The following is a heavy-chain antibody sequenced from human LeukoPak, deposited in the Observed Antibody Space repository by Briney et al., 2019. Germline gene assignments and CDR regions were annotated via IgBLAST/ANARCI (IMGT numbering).Heavy chain of an antibody. Sequence: GGSLRLSCAASGFIFGDCAMHWVRQAPGKGLEWVAAIAFDDTDRYYIDSVKGRFTISRDDSKNTLYLHMTSLRAEDTAVYYSTNSDDYGDYWGQGTLVTASS. CDR2: IAFDDTDR. CDR3: TNSDDYGDY. CDR1: GFIFGDCA. J-gene: IGHJ4*02. V-gene: IGHV3-30*14.